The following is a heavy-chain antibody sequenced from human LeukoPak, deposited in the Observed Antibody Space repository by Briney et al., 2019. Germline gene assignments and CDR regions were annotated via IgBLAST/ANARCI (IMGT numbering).Heavy chain of an antibody. Sequence: SQTLSLTCTVSGGSISSGDYYWSWIRQPPGKGLEWIGYIYYSGSTNYNPSLKSRVTISVDTSKNQFSLKLSSVTAADTAVYYCARVSRKVVTAHAFDYWGQGTLVTVSS. D-gene: IGHD2-21*02. V-gene: IGHV4-61*08. CDR1: GGSISSGDYY. CDR3: ARVSRKVVTAHAFDY. J-gene: IGHJ4*02. CDR2: IYYSGST.